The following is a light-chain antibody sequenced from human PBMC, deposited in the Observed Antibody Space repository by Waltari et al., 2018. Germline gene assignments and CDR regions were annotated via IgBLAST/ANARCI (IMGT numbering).Light chain of an antibody. J-gene: IGKJ4*01. CDR2: DTS. Sequence: EVVLTQSPVPLSLAAGERATLSCRASESVSNYLAWYQQTPGQAPRLLIYDTSKRATGIPAMLSGSGYATDFTLTINYLEAEDFALYYCQQGSILPLTFGGWTNVEIK. CDR1: ESVSNY. CDR3: QQGSILPLT. V-gene: IGKV3-11*01.